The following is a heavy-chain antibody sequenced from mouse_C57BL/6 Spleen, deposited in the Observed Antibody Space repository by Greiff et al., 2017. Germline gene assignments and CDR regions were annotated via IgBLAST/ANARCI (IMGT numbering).Heavy chain of an antibody. CDR3: ARYKLRLGYFDV. Sequence: EVMLVESGGGLVKPGGSLKFSCAASGFTFSDYGMHWVRQAPEKGLEWVAYISSGSSTIYYADTVKGRFTISRDNAKNTLFLQLTSLRSEDTAMYYCARYKLRLGYFDVWGTGTTVTVSS. CDR2: ISSGSSTI. CDR1: GFTFSDYG. J-gene: IGHJ1*03. D-gene: IGHD3-2*02. V-gene: IGHV5-17*01.